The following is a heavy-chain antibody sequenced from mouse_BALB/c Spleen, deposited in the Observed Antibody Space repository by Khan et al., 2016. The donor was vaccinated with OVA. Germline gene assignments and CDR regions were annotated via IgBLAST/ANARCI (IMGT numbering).Heavy chain of an antibody. D-gene: IGHD2-9*01. CDR1: GFSLTGYG. CDR2: IWGDGRT. Sequence: QVQLKESGPGLVAPSQSLSITCTVSGFSLTGYGVNWVRQTPGKGLEWLGMIWGDGRTDYNSALKSRLSISKDNSKSQVFLKMNSLQTEDTARYYGARAYYGNDREAMDYWGQGTSVTVSS. CDR3: ARAYYGNDREAMDY. V-gene: IGHV2-6-7*01. J-gene: IGHJ4*01.